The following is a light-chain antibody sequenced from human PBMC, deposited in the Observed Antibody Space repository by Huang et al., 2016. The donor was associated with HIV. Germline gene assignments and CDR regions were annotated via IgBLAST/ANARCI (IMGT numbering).Light chain of an antibody. V-gene: IGKV3-11*01. J-gene: IGKJ2*01. CDR1: QNVSRY. Sequence: VLAQSPATLSLSPGERATLSCRASQNVSRYLAWYQQKAGQNPRLLISDASTRATGITARFSGSGSETDFTLTISSLQYVDSAIYYGQQHIDWPTFGQGTTL. CDR2: DAS. CDR3: QQHIDWPT.